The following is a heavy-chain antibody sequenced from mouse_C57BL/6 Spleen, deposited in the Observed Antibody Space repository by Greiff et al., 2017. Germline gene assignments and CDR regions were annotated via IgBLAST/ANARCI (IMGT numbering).Heavy chain of an antibody. CDR3: ARLFITTVVADYYAMDD. V-gene: IGHV1-26*01. CDR1: GYTFTDYY. J-gene: IGHJ4*01. Sequence: VQLQQSGPELVKPGASVKISCKASGYTFTDYYMNWVKQSHGKSLEWIGDINPNNGGTSYNQKFKGKATLTVDKSSSTAYMELRSLTSEDSAVYYCARLFITTVVADYYAMDDWGQGTSVTVSS. D-gene: IGHD1-1*01. CDR2: INPNNGGT.